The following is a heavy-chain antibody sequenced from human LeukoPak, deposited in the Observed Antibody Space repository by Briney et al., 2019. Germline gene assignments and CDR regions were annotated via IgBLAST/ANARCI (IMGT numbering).Heavy chain of an antibody. J-gene: IGHJ4*02. CDR2: INHSGST. CDR3: ARGLGQVGATTFDY. Sequence: SETLSLTCAVYGGSFSGYYWSWIRQPPGKGPEWIGEINHSGSTNYNPSLKSRVTISVDTSKNQFSLKLSSVTVADTAVYYCARGLGQVGATTFDYWGQGTLVTVSS. V-gene: IGHV4-34*01. CDR1: GGSFSGYY. D-gene: IGHD1-26*01.